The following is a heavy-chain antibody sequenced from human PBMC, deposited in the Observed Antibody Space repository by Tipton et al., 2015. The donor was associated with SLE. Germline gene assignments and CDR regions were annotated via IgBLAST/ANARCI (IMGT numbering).Heavy chain of an antibody. CDR3: ARLGSHSTYSSAWYVNY. V-gene: IGHV4-4*07. D-gene: IGHD6-19*01. J-gene: IGHJ4*02. Sequence: TLSLTCPVSGGSISSYYLSWILRPAGGGLAWIGRIYTNWNTHYNPPLKSRVTISIDTPKNHFSMRVSSLTAADTAVYYCARLGSHSTYSSAWYVNYCGPGTMFTVSS. CDR2: IYTNWNT. CDR1: GGSISSYY.